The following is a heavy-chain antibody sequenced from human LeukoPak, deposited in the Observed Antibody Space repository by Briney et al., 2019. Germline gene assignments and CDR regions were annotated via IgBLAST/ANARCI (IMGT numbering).Heavy chain of an antibody. D-gene: IGHD2-2*01. Sequence: ASVKVSCKASGYTFTGYYMHWVRRAPGQGLEWMGWINPNSGGTNYAQKFQGRVTMTRDTSISTAYMELSRLRSDDTAVYYCARELYCSSTSCLSGMDVWGQGTTVTVSS. V-gene: IGHV1-2*02. CDR3: ARELYCSSTSCLSGMDV. J-gene: IGHJ6*02. CDR2: INPNSGGT. CDR1: GYTFTGYY.